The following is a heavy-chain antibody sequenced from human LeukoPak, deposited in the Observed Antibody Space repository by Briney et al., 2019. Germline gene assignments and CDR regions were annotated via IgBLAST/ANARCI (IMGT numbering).Heavy chain of an antibody. Sequence: ASVKVSCKASGYTFTGYYMHWVRQAPGQGLEWMGWINPNSGGTNYAQKFQGRVTMTRDTSISTAYMELSRLRSDDTAVYYCARGFGIAARARRDWGQGTLVTVSP. CDR1: GYTFTGYY. D-gene: IGHD6-6*01. J-gene: IGHJ4*02. CDR2: INPNSGGT. CDR3: ARGFGIAARARRD. V-gene: IGHV1-2*02.